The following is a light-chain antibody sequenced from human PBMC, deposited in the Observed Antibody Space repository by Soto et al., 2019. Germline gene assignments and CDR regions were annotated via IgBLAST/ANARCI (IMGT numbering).Light chain of an antibody. J-gene: IGLJ3*02. CDR1: SSDVGDYNY. CDR3: SSYTSSNTLG. CDR2: EVS. Sequence: QSVLTQPASVSGSPGQSITISCTGTSSDVGDYNYVSWYQQHPGKAPKLIIYEVSDRPSGVSNRFSGSKSGNTASLTISGLQAEDEADYYCSSYTSSNTLGFGGGTQLTVL. V-gene: IGLV2-14*01.